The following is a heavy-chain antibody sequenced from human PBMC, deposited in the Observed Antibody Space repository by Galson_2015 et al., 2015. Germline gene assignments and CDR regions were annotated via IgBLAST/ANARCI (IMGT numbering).Heavy chain of an antibody. J-gene: IGHJ4*02. V-gene: IGHV3-74*01. CDR3: ARDPERGDGYVLDY. Sequence: LRLSCAASGFTFSSYWMYWVRQAPGKGLVWVAHINRDGSSTSYADSEKGRFTISRDNAKNMLYLQMNSLRAEDTAVYYCARDPERGDGYVLDYWGQGTLVTVSS. D-gene: IGHD5-24*01. CDR2: INRDGSST. CDR1: GFTFSSYW.